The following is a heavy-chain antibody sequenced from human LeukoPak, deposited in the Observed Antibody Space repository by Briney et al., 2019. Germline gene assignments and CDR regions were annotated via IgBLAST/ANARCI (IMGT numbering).Heavy chain of an antibody. V-gene: IGHV4-34*01. CDR2: INHSGST. CDR3: ARGRSAAAGYGMDV. CDR1: GGSFSDYY. Sequence: SETLSLTCAVYGGSFSDYYWSWIRQSPGKGLEWIGEINHSGSTNYNPALKSRVSISVDTSKNQFSPKLSSVTAADTAVYYCARGRSAAAGYGMDVWGQGTTVIVSS. D-gene: IGHD6-13*01. J-gene: IGHJ6*02.